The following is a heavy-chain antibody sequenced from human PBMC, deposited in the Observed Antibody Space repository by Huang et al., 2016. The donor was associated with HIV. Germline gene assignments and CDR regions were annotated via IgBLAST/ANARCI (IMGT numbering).Heavy chain of an antibody. V-gene: IGHV1-8*01. CDR2: MNPKSGNV. J-gene: IGHJ3*01. D-gene: IGHD3-10*01. CDR1: GYTFTNYD. CDR3: ARGFGINYNHEAFDV. Sequence: QIQLAQSGAAVKKPGASVKVSCKASGYTFTNYDINWVGQASGQGLEWMGWMNPKSGNVGYTKKFQGRVAILRNSSINTSYLEVTSLTSEDTAVYYCARGFGINYNHEAFDVWGQGTMVTVSS.